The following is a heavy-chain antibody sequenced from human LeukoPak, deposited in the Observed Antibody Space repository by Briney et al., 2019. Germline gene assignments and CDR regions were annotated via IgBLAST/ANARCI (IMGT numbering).Heavy chain of an antibody. Sequence: GASVKVSCKASGYTFTGYYIHWVRQAPGQGLEWMGRINPSSSGANYEQKFQGRVTMTRDMSLTTAYMDLSRLRSDDTAVYYCARGGSTMFGVVDYWGHGTLVTVSS. D-gene: IGHD3-3*01. CDR1: GYTFTGYY. V-gene: IGHV1-2*06. J-gene: IGHJ4*01. CDR3: ARGGSTMFGVVDY. CDR2: INPSSSGA.